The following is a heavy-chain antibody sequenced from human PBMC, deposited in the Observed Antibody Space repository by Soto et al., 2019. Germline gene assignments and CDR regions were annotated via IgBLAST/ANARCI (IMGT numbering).Heavy chain of an antibody. D-gene: IGHD3-9*01. CDR1: GYTFTDYY. Sequence: HVQLVQSGAELKKPGASLRVSCKASGYTFTDYYIHWVRQAPGQGLQWMGWINPYNGATSYAQKSQAWVTMTRDTSIRTAYMELSRLTSDDTAVYYCARAQELRSFDWSWGGGAFDIWGQGTMVTASS. J-gene: IGHJ3*02. V-gene: IGHV1-2*04. CDR2: INPYNGAT. CDR3: ARAQELRSFDWSWGGGAFDI.